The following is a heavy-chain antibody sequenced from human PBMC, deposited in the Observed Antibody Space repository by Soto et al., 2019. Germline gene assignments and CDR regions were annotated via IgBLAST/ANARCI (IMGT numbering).Heavy chain of an antibody. V-gene: IGHV1-69*13. CDR1: GGTFSSYA. J-gene: IGHJ6*02. Sequence: SVKVSCKASGGTFSSYAISWVRQAPGQGLEWMGGIIPIFGTANYAQKFQGRVTITADESTSTAYMELSSLRSEDTAVYYCARGRDVRGAVVYYGMDVWGQGTTVTVA. CDR3: ARGRDVRGAVVYYGMDV. D-gene: IGHD2-8*01. CDR2: IIPIFGTA.